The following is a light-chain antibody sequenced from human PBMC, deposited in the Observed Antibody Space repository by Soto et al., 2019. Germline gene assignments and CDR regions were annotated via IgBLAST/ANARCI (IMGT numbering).Light chain of an antibody. V-gene: IGKV3-11*01. CDR1: QNINTY. CDR3: HQRSNWPLT. Sequence: EIVLTQSPATLSLSPGERATLSCRASQNINTYLAWYQQKPGQAPRLLIYAASNRAAGIPARFSGSGFGTDSTLTISSLEAEDFAVYYCHQRSNWPLTFGGGTKVEIK. CDR2: AAS. J-gene: IGKJ4*01.